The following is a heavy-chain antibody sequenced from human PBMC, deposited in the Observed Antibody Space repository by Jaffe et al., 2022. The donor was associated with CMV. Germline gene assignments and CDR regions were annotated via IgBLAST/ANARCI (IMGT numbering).Heavy chain of an antibody. V-gene: IGHV3-21*01. CDR3: ARVGYCSSTSCYLYYYYYYMDV. CDR1: GFTFSSYS. D-gene: IGHD2-2*01. CDR2: ISSSSSYI. Sequence: EVQLVESGGGLVKPGGSLRLSCAASGFTFSSYSMNWVRQAPGKGLEWVSSISSSSSYIYYADSVKGRFTISRDNAKNSLYLQMNSLRAEDTAVYYCARVGYCSSTSCYLYYYYYYMDVWGKGTTVTVSS. J-gene: IGHJ6*03.